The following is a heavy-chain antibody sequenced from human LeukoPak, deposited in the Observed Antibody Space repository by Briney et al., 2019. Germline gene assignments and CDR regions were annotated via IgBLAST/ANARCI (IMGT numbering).Heavy chain of an antibody. CDR3: ARRTSNPVGAIDY. V-gene: IGHV4-39*01. Sequence: KPSETLSLTCTVSGGSISISNYYWGWIRQPPGRGPEWIGSISYSGTYYNPSLKGRLTISVDTSKNHFSLNLRSVTAADTAVYYCARRTSNPVGAIDYWGQGTLGTVS. CDR1: GGSISISNYY. D-gene: IGHD1-26*01. CDR2: ISYSGT. J-gene: IGHJ4*02.